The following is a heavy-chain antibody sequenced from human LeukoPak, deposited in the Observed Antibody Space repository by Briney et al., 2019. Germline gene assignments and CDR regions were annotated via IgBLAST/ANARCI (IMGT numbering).Heavy chain of an antibody. Sequence: SETLSLTCTVSGGSISSGGYYWSWIRQPPGKGLEWIGYIYHSGSTYYNPSLKSRVTISVDRSKNQFSLKLSSVTAADTAVYYCARDGWVVPAADYYYYYMDVWGKGTTVTVSS. J-gene: IGHJ6*03. D-gene: IGHD2-2*01. CDR2: IYHSGST. CDR3: ARDGWVVPAADYYYYYMDV. V-gene: IGHV4-30-2*01. CDR1: GGSISSGGYY.